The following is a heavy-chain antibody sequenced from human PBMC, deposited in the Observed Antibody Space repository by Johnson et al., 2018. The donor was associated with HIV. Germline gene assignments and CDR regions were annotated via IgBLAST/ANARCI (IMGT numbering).Heavy chain of an antibody. CDR1: GFTFDEYD. J-gene: IGHJ3*01. Sequence: EVQLVESGGGVARPGGSLRLSCEASGFTFDEYDMNWVRQAPGKGLEWVSGINWQGGTPGFADSVKGRFIISRDNAKNSLYLQMNSLRDEDTALYYCARGVSSGYYSNAFDVWGQGTMATVSS. D-gene: IGHD3-22*01. V-gene: IGHV3-20*04. CDR2: INWQGGTP. CDR3: ARGVSSGYYSNAFDV.